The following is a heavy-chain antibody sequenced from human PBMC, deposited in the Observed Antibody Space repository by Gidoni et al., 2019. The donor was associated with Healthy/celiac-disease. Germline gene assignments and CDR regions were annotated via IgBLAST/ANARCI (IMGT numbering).Heavy chain of an antibody. J-gene: IGHJ4*02. D-gene: IGHD3-22*01. CDR1: GFTFSSYS. CDR3: ATAAGKYYYDSSGSITDY. Sequence: VQLVESGGGLVKPGGSLRLSCAASGFTFSSYSMNWVRQAPGKGLEWGSSISSSSSYIYYADSVKGRFTISRDNAKNSLYLQMNSLRAEDTAVYYCATAAGKYYYDSSGSITDYWGQGTLVTVSS. V-gene: IGHV3-21*01. CDR2: ISSSSSYI.